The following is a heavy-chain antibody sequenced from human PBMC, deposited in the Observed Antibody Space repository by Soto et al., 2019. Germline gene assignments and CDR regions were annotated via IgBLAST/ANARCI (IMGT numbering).Heavy chain of an antibody. CDR1: GGSFSGYY. CDR2: INHSGST. V-gene: IGHV4-34*01. CDR3: ARDGHCTSTGCPGDY. D-gene: IGHD2-2*01. Sequence: QVQLQQWGAGLLKPSETLSLTCAVYGGSFSGYYWSWIRQPPGKGLEWIGEINHSGSTNYNPPLKPRLTLSVDTSTTPFSLKLSSVPAAATAVYYCARDGHCTSTGCPGDYWGQGTLVTVSS. J-gene: IGHJ4*02.